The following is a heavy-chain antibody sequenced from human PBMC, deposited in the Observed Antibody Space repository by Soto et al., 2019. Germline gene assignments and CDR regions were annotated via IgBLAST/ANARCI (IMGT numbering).Heavy chain of an antibody. CDR3: ARDHVAAYYYYGMDV. CDR1: GGSISSSNW. V-gene: IGHV4-4*02. J-gene: IGHJ6*02. Sequence: QVQLQESGPGLVKPSGTLSLTCAVSGGSISSSNWWSWVRQPPGKGLEWIGEIYHSGSTNYNPSLKSRVTISVDTSKNQCSLKLSSVTAADTAVYYCARDHVAAYYYYGMDVWGQGTTVTVSS. D-gene: IGHD6-19*01. CDR2: IYHSGST.